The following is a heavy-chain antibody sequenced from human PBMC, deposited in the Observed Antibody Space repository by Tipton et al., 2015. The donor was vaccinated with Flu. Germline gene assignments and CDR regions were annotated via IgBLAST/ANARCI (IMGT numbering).Heavy chain of an antibody. Sequence: SLRLSCAASGFTFSSYAMSWVRQAPGKGLEWVSSISGSGSGTHYADSVKGRFAISRDNSKNTLYLQMNSLRPEDTAVYYCARDRGDYGDYLYWGQGTLVTGSS. D-gene: IGHD4-17*01. CDR2: ISGSGSGT. CDR3: ARDRGDYGDYLY. CDR1: GFTFSSYA. V-gene: IGHV3-23*01. J-gene: IGHJ4*02.